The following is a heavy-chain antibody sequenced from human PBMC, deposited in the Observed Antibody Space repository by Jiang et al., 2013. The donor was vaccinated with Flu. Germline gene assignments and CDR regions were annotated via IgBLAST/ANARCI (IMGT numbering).Heavy chain of an antibody. V-gene: IGHV1-3*04. Sequence: IHWVRQAPGQRLEWMGWVHTGKGNXKYSPKFQGRVTITADTSASTSYMQLSSLRSEDTAVYYCARGLAATGNAYWGQGALVTVSS. CDR2: VHTGKGNX. CDR3: ARGLAATGNAY. D-gene: IGHD6-13*01. J-gene: IGHJ4*02.